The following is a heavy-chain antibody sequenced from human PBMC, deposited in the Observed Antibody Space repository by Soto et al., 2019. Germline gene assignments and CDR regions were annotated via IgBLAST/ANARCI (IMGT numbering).Heavy chain of an antibody. J-gene: IGHJ4*02. Sequence: PGGSLRLSCAASGFTFSSYWMTWVRQAPGKGLEWVANIKEDGSEKYYVDSVKGRFTISRDNAKNSQYLQMNSLRAEDTGVYYCVRDDFGLGLAYWGLGTLVTVYS. CDR2: IKEDGSEK. D-gene: IGHD1-26*01. CDR1: GFTFSSYW. CDR3: VRDDFGLGLAY. V-gene: IGHV3-7*01.